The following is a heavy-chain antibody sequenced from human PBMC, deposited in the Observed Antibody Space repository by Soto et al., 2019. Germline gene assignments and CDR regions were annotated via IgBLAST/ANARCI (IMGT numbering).Heavy chain of an antibody. D-gene: IGHD3-22*01. J-gene: IGHJ4*02. Sequence: EVQVVESGGGLVQPGGSLRLSCAGSGFTLSSYWMHWVRQAPGKGLVWVSRINGDGRSTSYADYVKGRFTISRDNAKNTLYLQMNSLRVEGTAVYYCARQLYYSDSSGFGYWGQGTLVTVSS. CDR2: INGDGRST. CDR1: GFTLSSYW. CDR3: ARQLYYSDSSGFGY. V-gene: IGHV3-74*01.